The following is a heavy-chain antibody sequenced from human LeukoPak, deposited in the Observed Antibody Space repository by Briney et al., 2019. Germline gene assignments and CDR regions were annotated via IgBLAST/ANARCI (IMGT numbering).Heavy chain of an antibody. CDR3: TTDLKRSWNVLRFLEWLSPFDY. CDR2: IKSKTDGGTT. D-gene: IGHD3-3*01. Sequence: GGSLRLSCAASGFTFSNAWMSWVRQAPGKGLEWVGRIKSKTDGGTTDYAAPVKGRFTISRDDSKNTLYLQMNSLKTEDTAVYYCTTDLKRSWNVLRFLEWLSPFDYWGQGTLVTVSS. CDR1: GFTFSNAW. J-gene: IGHJ4*02. V-gene: IGHV3-15*01.